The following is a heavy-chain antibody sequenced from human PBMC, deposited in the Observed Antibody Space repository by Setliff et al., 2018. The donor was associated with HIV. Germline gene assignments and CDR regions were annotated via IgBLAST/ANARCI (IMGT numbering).Heavy chain of an antibody. CDR1: GGTFSSYA. CDR2: IIPIFGTA. D-gene: IGHD3-22*01. CDR3: ARNFYDSSGYRYDY. V-gene: IGHV1-69*05. J-gene: IGHJ4*02. Sequence: GASVKVSCKASGGTFSSYASNWVRQAPGQGLEWMGGIIPIFGTANYAQKFQGRVTITTDESTSTTYMELRSLRSDDTAVYYCARNFYDSSGYRYDYWGQGTLVTVSS.